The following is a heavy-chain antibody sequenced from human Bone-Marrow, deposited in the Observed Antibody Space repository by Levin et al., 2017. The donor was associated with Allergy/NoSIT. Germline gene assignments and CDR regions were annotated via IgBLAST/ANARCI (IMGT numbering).Heavy chain of an antibody. CDR3: ARMSGSSHYYHNMDV. J-gene: IGHJ6*02. D-gene: IGHD1-26*01. CDR1: GFSISSGYY. CDR2: RHHSGNT. V-gene: IGHV4-38-2*02. Sequence: PSQTLSLTCTVSGFSISSGYYWGWVRQPPGKGLEWIATRHHSGNTYHNPSLKSRVTISLDTADNQFSLKLTSVTAADTAVYYCARMSGSSHYYHNMDVWGQGTTVTVSS.